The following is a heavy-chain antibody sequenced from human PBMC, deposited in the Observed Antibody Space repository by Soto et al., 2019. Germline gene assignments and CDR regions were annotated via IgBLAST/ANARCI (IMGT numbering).Heavy chain of an antibody. Sequence: QVQLQESGSRLVRPSHTLSLTCSVSGGSVNRGGYSWSWIRQPPGKGLEWIGFISPSGSPAYNPSLKSRVTISVDRSNTQISLELSSVTAADTAVYYCARGVLAWGPGTLVTVSS. CDR2: ISPSGSP. CDR3: ARGVLA. D-gene: IGHD2-8*01. CDR1: GGSVNRGGYS. J-gene: IGHJ5*02. V-gene: IGHV4-30-2*01.